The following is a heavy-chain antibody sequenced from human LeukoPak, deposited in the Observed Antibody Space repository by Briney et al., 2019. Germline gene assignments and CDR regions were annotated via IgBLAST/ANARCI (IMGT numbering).Heavy chain of an antibody. D-gene: IGHD2-21*02. J-gene: IGHJ3*02. CDR3: ARDRCGGDCYPFDAFDI. CDR2: KWYDGSNK. V-gene: IGHV3-33*01. Sequence: PGRSLRLSCAASGFTFSSYGMHWVRQAPGKGLEWVAVKWYDGSNKYYADSVKGRFTISRDNSKNTLYLQMNSLRAEDTAVYYCARDRCGGDCYPFDAFDIWGQGTMVTVSS. CDR1: GFTFSSYG.